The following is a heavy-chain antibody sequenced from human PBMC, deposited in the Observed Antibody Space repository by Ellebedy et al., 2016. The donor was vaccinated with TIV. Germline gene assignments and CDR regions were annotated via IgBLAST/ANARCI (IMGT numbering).Heavy chain of an antibody. CDR2: IWYDGSNK. D-gene: IGHD1-26*01. J-gene: IGHJ3*02. Sequence: GESLKISXAASGFTFSSYGMHWVRQAPGKGLEWVAVIWYDGSNKYYADSVKGRFTISRDNSKNTLYLQMNSLRAEDTAVYYCARDKYSGSYYNAFDIWGQGTMVTVSS. CDR1: GFTFSSYG. CDR3: ARDKYSGSYYNAFDI. V-gene: IGHV3-33*01.